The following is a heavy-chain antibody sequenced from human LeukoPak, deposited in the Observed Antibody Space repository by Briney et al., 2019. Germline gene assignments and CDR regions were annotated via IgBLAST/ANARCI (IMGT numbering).Heavy chain of an antibody. CDR2: ISSSSSYI. CDR1: GFTFSSYS. D-gene: IGHD1-26*01. V-gene: IGHV3-21*01. J-gene: IGHJ4*02. Sequence: PGGSLRLSCAASGFTFSSYSMNWVRQAPGKGLEWVSSISSSSSYIYYADSVKGRFTISRDSAKNSLYLQMNSLRAEDTAVYYCARDFGSGSYHTILSFDYWGQGTLVTVSS. CDR3: ARDFGSGSYHTILSFDY.